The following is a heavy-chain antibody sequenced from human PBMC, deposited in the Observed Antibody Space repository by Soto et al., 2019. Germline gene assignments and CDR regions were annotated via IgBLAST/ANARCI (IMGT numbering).Heavy chain of an antibody. CDR2: ISAAGDP. CDR1: GFTFRNYD. J-gene: IGHJ6*02. V-gene: IGHV3-13*05. Sequence: EVQLVESGGGLVQPGGSLRLSCEASGFTFRNYDMHWVRQGTGKGLEWVSGISAAGDPDYADSVEGRFTISRENAQNSVFLQMNSLRAGDTAVYYCARTDRDFYGRDVWGQGTTVIVSS. CDR3: ARTDRDFYGRDV.